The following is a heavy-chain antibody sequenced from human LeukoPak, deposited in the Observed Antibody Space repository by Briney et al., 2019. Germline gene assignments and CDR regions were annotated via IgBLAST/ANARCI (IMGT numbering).Heavy chain of an antibody. Sequence: GESLRLSCAASGFTVSSNYMSWVRQAPGKGLEWVSVIDSGGSTYYADSVKGRFTISRHNSKNTLYLQMNSLRAEDTAVYYCAREPPGGLGYFDYWGQGTLVTVSS. CDR2: IDSGGST. D-gene: IGHD1-26*01. CDR3: AREPPGGLGYFDY. CDR1: GFTVSSNY. J-gene: IGHJ4*02. V-gene: IGHV3-53*04.